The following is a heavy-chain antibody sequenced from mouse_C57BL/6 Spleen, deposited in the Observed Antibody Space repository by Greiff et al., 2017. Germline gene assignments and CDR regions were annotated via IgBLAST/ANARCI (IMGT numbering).Heavy chain of an antibody. CDR2: IDPSDSYT. J-gene: IGHJ2*01. Sequence: QVQLQQSGAELVKPGASVKLSCKASGYTFTSYWMQWVKQRPGQGLEWIGEIDPSDSYTNYNQKFKGKATLTVDTSSSTAYMQLSSLTSEDSAVYYCARRSNLYFDYWGQGTTLTVSS. D-gene: IGHD2-5*01. V-gene: IGHV1-50*01. CDR3: ARRSNLYFDY. CDR1: GYTFTSYW.